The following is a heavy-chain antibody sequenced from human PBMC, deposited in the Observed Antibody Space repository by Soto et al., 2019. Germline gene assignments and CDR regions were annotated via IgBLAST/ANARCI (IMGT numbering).Heavy chain of an antibody. CDR1: EYSFTNYW. CDR2: IYPGDSDT. J-gene: IGHJ6*02. V-gene: IGHV5-51*07. CDR3: ARSGYGGFIIRYGYCYGMDV. Sequence: GESLKISCNGSEYSFTNYWIGWVHQLPEKGLEWMGIIYPGDSDTRYSPSFQGQVTISADKSISTAYLQWSSRKASDTAKYYCARSGYGGFIIRYGYCYGMDVWGQGRMVTVYS. D-gene: IGHD3-10*01.